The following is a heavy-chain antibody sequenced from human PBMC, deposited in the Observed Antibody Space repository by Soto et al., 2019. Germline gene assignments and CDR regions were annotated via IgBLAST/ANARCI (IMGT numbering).Heavy chain of an antibody. J-gene: IGHJ4*02. V-gene: IGHV4-39*07. CDR1: GGSISSSNYY. CDR2: IYYSGYT. Sequence: SETLSLTCTVSGGSISSSNYYWGWIRQPPGKGLEWIGSIYYSGYTYYNPSLKSRVTISVDTSNNQFSLNLKSVTAADTAVYYCATLPPRIVVVVLPIPSWGQGTLVTVSS. D-gene: IGHD2-15*01. CDR3: ATLPPRIVVVVLPIPS.